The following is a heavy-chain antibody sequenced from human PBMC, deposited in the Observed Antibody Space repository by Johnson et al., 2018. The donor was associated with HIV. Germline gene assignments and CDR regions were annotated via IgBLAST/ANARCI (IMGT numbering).Heavy chain of an antibody. V-gene: IGHV3-11*04. J-gene: IGHJ3*01. CDR3: AKDLRVFDWFNAYGAFDV. D-gene: IGHD3-9*01. Sequence: QVQLVESGGGLVKPGGSLRLSCAASGFTFSDYYINWIRQAPGKGLEWVSYIDSSGSGRYYADSVKGRFTISRDNAKNTLYLQMNSLRTDDTAVYYCAKDLRVFDWFNAYGAFDVWGQGTMATVSS. CDR1: GFTFSDYY. CDR2: IDSSGSGR.